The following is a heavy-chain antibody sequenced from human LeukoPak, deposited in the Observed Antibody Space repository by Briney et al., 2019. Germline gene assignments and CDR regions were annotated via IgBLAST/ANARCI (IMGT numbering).Heavy chain of an antibody. D-gene: IGHD3-22*01. CDR2: ISSSSSYI. CDR1: GFTFSSYS. V-gene: IGHV3-21*01. CDR3: ARGSRYYDSSGYYPDAFDI. J-gene: IGHJ3*02. Sequence: SGGSLRLSCAASGFTFSSYSMNWVRQAPGKGLEWVSSISSSSSYIYYADSVKGRFTISRDNAKNSLYLQMNSLRAEDTAVYYCARGSRYYDSSGYYPDAFDIWGQGTMVTVSS.